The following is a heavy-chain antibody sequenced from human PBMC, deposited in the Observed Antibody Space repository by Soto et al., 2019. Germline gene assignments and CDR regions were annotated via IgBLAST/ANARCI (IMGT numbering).Heavy chain of an antibody. CDR1: GFTFSSYW. V-gene: IGHV3-74*01. Sequence: PGGSLRLSCAASGFTFSSYWMHWVRQGPGEGLVWVSRIMSDGSGTTYAESVKGRFTISRDNAKNTLYLQMNSLRAEDTSVYHCARSRGSGGVEYNMDVWGQGTTVTVSS. D-gene: IGHD3-16*01. CDR3: ARSRGSGGVEYNMDV. CDR2: IMSDGSGT. J-gene: IGHJ6*02.